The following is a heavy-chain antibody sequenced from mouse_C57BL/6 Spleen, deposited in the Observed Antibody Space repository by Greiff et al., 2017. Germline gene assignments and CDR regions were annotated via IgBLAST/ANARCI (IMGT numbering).Heavy chain of an antibody. Sequence: QVTLKESGPGILQPSQTLSLTCSFSGFSLSTFGMGVGWIRQPSGKGLEWLAHIWWDDDKYYNPALKSRLTISKDTSKNQVFLKIANGDTADTATYDGARIEDDYDGFAYWGQGTLVTVSA. CDR1: GFSLSTFGMG. CDR2: IWWDDDK. CDR3: ARIEDDYDGFAY. D-gene: IGHD2-4*01. V-gene: IGHV8-8*01. J-gene: IGHJ3*01.